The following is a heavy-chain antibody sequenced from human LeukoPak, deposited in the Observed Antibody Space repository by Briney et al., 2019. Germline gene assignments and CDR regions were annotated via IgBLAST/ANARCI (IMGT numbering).Heavy chain of an antibody. CDR2: IYSGDSDT. J-gene: IGHJ4*02. CDR1: GYSFTTYW. CDR3: AIHSYGYRH. V-gene: IGHV5-51*01. Sequence: GESLKISCEASGYSFTTYWITWVRHMPGKGLEWMAIIYSGDSDTRYSPSFQGQVTISVDKSISTAYLQWSSLKASDTAIYYCAIHSYGYRHWGQGTLVTVSS. D-gene: IGHD5-18*01.